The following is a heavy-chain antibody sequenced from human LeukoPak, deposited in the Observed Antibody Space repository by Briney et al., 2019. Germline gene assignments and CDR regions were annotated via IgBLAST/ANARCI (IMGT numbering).Heavy chain of an antibody. V-gene: IGHV4-59*01. CDR1: GGSINSYC. D-gene: IGHD3-3*01. J-gene: IGHJ4*02. CDR2: IFYSGST. Sequence: ETLSLTCTVSGGSINSYCWSWIRQPPGKGLEWIGYIFYSGSTNYNPSLKSRVTISVDTSKNQFSLKLSSVTAADTAVYYCVRSDDFWSGYYGYWGQGTLVTVSS. CDR3: VRSDDFWSGYYGY.